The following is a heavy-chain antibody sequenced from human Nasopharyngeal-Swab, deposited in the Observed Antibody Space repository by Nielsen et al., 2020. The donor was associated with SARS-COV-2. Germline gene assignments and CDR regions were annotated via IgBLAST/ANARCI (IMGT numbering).Heavy chain of an antibody. D-gene: IGHD6-25*01. CDR2: ISAYNGRT. Sequence: ASVKVSCKASGYTFTSYGISWERQAPGQGLEWMGWISAYNGRTYYGQKIQGRVTMTTDTSTSTAYMDLRSLRSDDTAVYYCARDPRGPDYWGQGTLVTVSS. V-gene: IGHV1-18*01. J-gene: IGHJ4*02. CDR3: ARDPRGPDY. CDR1: GYTFTSYG.